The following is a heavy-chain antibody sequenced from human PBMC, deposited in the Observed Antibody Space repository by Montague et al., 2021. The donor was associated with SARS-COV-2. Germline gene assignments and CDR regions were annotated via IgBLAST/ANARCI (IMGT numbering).Heavy chain of an antibody. CDR1: GFTFSSYA. CDR2: ISYDGSNK. D-gene: IGHD2/OR15-2a*01. Sequence: FLRLSCAASGFTFSSYAMHWVRQAPGEGLEWVAVISYDGSNKYYADSVKGRFTISRDNSKNTLYLQMNSPRAEDTAVYYCARVLGGYYGMDVWGQGTTVTVSS. V-gene: IGHV3-30-3*01. CDR3: ARVLGGYYGMDV. J-gene: IGHJ6*02.